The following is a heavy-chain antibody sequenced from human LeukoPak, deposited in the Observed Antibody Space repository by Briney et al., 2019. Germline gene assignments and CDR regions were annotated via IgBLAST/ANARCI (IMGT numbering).Heavy chain of an antibody. J-gene: IGHJ6*03. CDR1: GGSISSGGYY. CDR3: ARERSYYYGSSYYYYMDV. CDR2: IYYSGST. D-gene: IGHD3-10*01. Sequence: PSETLSLTCTVSGGSISSGGYYWSWIRQHPGKGLEWIGYIYYSGSTYYNPSLKSRVTISVDTSKNQFSLKLSSVTAADTAVYYCARERSYYYGSSYYYYMDVWGKGTTVTVSS. V-gene: IGHV4-31*03.